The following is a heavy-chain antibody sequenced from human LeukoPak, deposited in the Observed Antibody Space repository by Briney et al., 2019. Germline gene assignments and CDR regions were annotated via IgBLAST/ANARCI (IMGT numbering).Heavy chain of an antibody. CDR1: GFTFSSYA. J-gene: IGHJ4*02. CDR3: ARDHVTMIVPFY. Sequence: GRSLRLSCAASGFTFSSYAMHWVRQAPGKGLEWVAVISYDGSNKYYADSVKGRFTISRDNSKNTLYLQMNSLRAEDTAVYYCARDHVTMIVPFYWGQGTLVTVSS. V-gene: IGHV3-30-3*01. CDR2: ISYDGSNK. D-gene: IGHD3-22*01.